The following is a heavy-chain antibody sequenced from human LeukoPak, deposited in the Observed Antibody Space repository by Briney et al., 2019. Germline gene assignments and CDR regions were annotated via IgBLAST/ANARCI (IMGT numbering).Heavy chain of an antibody. V-gene: IGHV1-2*02. CDR1: GYTFTGYC. CDR2: INANSGGT. J-gene: IGHJ5*02. CDR3: ARDGPLLGYCSSTSCWYNWFDP. Sequence: GASVKVSCKASGYTFTGYCMHWVRQAPGQGLEWMGWINANSGGTNYAQKFQGRVTMTRDTSISTAYMELSRLRSDDTAVYYCARDGPLLGYCSSTSCWYNWFDPWGQGTLVTVSS. D-gene: IGHD2-2*01.